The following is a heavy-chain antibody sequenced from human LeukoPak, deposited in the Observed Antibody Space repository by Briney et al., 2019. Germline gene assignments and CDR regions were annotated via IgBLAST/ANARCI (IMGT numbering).Heavy chain of an antibody. CDR1: GFTFDDYA. J-gene: IGHJ4*02. CDR2: ISWNRGSI. D-gene: IGHD3-22*01. CDR3: AKGGYDSSGSPFDY. V-gene: IGHV3-9*01. Sequence: GRSLRLSCAASGFTFDDYAMHWVRQAPGKGLEWVSGISWNRGSIGYADSVKGRFTISRDNAKNSLYLQMNSLRAEDTALYYCAKGGYDSSGSPFDYWGQGTLVTVSS.